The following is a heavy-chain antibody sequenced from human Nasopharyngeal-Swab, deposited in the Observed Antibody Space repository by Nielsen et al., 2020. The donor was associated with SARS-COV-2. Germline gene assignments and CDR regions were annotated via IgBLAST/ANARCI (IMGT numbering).Heavy chain of an antibody. Sequence: SETLSLTCTVSGVSLSSSSYFWGWIRQPPGKGLEWIGSIYYSGNTYCNPSLKSRVTISVDTSKNQFSLKLSSVTAADTAVYYCARAGSGPLYAFDIWGQGTMVTVSS. V-gene: IGHV4-39*07. CDR2: IYYSGNT. J-gene: IGHJ3*02. D-gene: IGHD6-19*01. CDR1: GVSLSSSSYF. CDR3: ARAGSGPLYAFDI.